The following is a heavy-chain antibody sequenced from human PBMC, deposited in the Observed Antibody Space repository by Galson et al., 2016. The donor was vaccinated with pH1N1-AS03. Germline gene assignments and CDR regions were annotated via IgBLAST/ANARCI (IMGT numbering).Heavy chain of an antibody. CDR3: ARATLSSGGSSGWFDP. J-gene: IGHJ5*02. CDR1: GYTFTRYY. V-gene: IGHV1-69*06. CDR2: IIPLFGKS. D-gene: IGHD3-10*01. Sequence: SVKVSCKASGYTFTRYYMHWVRKAPGQGLEWVGGIIPLFGKSTYAQKFQGRVTITADKSTSTAYMELSSLRSEDTAVYYCARATLSSGGSSGWFDPWGQGTLVTVSS.